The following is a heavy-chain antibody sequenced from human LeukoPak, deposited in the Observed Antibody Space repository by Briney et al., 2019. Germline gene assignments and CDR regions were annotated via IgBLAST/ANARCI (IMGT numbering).Heavy chain of an antibody. CDR1: GGSISSYY. D-gene: IGHD3-10*01. J-gene: IGHJ4*02. CDR2: IYIRGST. V-gene: IGHV4-4*07. CDR3: ARDERTMGVVDY. Sequence: SETLSLTCTVSGGSISSYYWSWIRQPAGKGLEWIGRIYIRGSTNYNPSPKSRVTMSLDTSKNQFPLKLRSVTAADTAVYYCARDERTMGVVDYWGQGILVSVSS.